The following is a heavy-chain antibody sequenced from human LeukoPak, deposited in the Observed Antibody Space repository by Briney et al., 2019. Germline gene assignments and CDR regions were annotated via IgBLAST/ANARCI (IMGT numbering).Heavy chain of an antibody. Sequence: PSETLSLTCTVSGGSISSYYWSWIRQPPGKGLEWIGYIYYSGSTNYNPSLKSRVTISVDTSKNQFSLKLSSVTAADTAVYYCARGDSSSWYPLNWFDPWGQGTLVTASS. V-gene: IGHV4-59*01. CDR1: GGSISSYY. D-gene: IGHD6-13*01. CDR3: ARGDSSSWYPLNWFDP. CDR2: IYYSGST. J-gene: IGHJ5*02.